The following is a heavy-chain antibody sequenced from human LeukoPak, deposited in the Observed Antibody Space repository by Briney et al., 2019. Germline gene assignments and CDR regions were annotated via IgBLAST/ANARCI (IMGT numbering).Heavy chain of an antibody. D-gene: IGHD6-19*01. CDR1: GGSISSSSYY. Sequence: SETLSLTCTVSGGSISSSSYYWGWIRQPPGKGREWIGSIYYSGSTYYNPSLKSRVTISVDTSKNQFSLKLSSVTAADTAVYYCARVESSSGWYEVDYWGQGTLVTVSS. CDR2: IYYSGST. CDR3: ARVESSSGWYEVDY. V-gene: IGHV4-39*07. J-gene: IGHJ4*02.